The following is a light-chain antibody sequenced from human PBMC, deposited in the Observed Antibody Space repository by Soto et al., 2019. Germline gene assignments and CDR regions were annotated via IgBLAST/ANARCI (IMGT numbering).Light chain of an antibody. V-gene: IGLV2-14*01. CDR3: SSYAGKGV. CDR2: DVS. CDR1: SSDVGGYNY. Sequence: QSALTQPASVSGSPGQSITISCTGTSSDVGGYNYVSWYQQHPGKAPKLMIYDVSNRPSGVSNRFSGSKSGNTAFLTVSGLQTEDEADYYCSSYAGKGVFGGGTQLTVL. J-gene: IGLJ2*01.